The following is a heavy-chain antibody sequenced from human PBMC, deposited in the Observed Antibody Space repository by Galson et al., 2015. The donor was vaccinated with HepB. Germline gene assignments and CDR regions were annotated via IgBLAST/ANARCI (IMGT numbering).Heavy chain of an antibody. J-gene: IGHJ3*02. CDR3: ARGLGYCNGGSCYWHAFDI. V-gene: IGHV4-59*01. CDR1: GGSISSYY. CDR2: IYYSGST. Sequence: SETLSLTCTVSGGSISSYYWSWIRQPPGKGPEWIGYIYYSGSTNYNPSLKSRVTISVDTSKNQFSLKLSSVTAADTAVYYCARGLGYCNGGSCYWHAFDIWGQGTMVTVSS. D-gene: IGHD2-15*01.